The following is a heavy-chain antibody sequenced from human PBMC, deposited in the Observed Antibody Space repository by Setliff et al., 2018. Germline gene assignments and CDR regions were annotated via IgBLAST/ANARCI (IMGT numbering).Heavy chain of an antibody. V-gene: IGHV4-4*07. D-gene: IGHD6-19*01. Sequence: PSETLSLTCTVSGGSISSYYWSWIRQPAGKGLEWVGHIYIGGSANYNPSLKSRVTMSIDTSKNQFSLKLNSVTAADMAVYYCAREQWLDPPGYYYMDVWAKGTTVTVSS. CDR3: AREQWLDPPGYYYMDV. CDR2: IYIGGSA. J-gene: IGHJ6*03. CDR1: GGSISSYY.